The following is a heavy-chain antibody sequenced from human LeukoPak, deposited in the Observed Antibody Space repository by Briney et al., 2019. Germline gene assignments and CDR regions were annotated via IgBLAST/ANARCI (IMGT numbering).Heavy chain of an antibody. CDR2: ISHSGST. V-gene: IGHV4-34*01. J-gene: IGHJ4*02. D-gene: IGHD6-6*01. CDR1: GGSSSGYY. CDR3: AITIAAYDY. Sequence: PSETLSLTCAVYGGSSSGYYWSWIRQPPGKGLEWIGEISHSGSTNYNPSLKSRVTISVDTSKNQFSLKLSSVTAADTAVYYCAITIAAYDYWGQGTLVTVSS.